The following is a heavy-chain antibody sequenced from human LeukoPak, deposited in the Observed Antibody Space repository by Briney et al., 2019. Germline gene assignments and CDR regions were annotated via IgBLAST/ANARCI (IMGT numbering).Heavy chain of an antibody. D-gene: IGHD3-10*01. V-gene: IGHV3-7*04. CDR1: GFTFSXXX. CDR2: IKQNXSEK. Sequence: GGSLRLSCAASGFTFSXXXXXXXXXXXXXXXXXXXXIKQNXSEKYYMDSXXXXXXXSRANXKHTVSLKMNSLRAEHTAVYYCARHLYYGSGRPTADYWGQGTLVTVSS. CDR3: ARHLYYGSGRPTADY. J-gene: IGHJ4*02.